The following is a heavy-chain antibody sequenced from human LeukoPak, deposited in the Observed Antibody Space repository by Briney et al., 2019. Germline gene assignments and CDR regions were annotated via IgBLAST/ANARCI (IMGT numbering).Heavy chain of an antibody. J-gene: IGHJ4*02. CDR1: GFTFSSYG. V-gene: IGHV3-23*01. Sequence: GGTLRLSCAASGFTFSSYGMSWVRQAPGKGLEWVSAISGSGGSTYYADSVKGRFTISRDNSKNTLYLQMNSLRAEDTAVYYCAKDRYSGTSSRFDYWGQGTLVTVSS. CDR2: ISGSGGST. D-gene: IGHD3-10*01. CDR3: AKDRYSGTSSRFDY.